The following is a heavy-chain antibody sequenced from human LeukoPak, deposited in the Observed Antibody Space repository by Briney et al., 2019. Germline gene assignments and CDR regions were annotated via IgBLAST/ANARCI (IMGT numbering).Heavy chain of an antibody. J-gene: IGHJ4*02. CDR1: GGSISSGGYH. CDR3: ARINSGSYRGGLDY. CDR2: IYHSGST. V-gene: IGHV4-30-2*02. Sequence: SQTLSLTCTVSGGSISSGGYHWSWIRQPPGKGLEWIGYIYHSGSTYYNPSLKSRVTISVDTSKNQFSLKLSSVTAADTAVYYCARINSGSYRGGLDYWGQGTLVTVSS. D-gene: IGHD1-26*01.